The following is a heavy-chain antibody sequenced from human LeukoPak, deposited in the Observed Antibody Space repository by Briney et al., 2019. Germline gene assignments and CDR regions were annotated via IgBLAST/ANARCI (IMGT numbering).Heavy chain of an antibody. D-gene: IGHD6-13*01. CDR3: AKAHPGYSSSWYDY. CDR1: GFTFSSYG. V-gene: IGHV3-30*18. J-gene: IGHJ4*02. Sequence: GGSLRLSCAASGFTFSSYGMHWVRPATGKGLEWVAVISYDGSNKYYADSVKGRFTISRDNSKNTLYLQMNSLRAEDTAVYYCAKAHPGYSSSWYDYWGQGTLVTVSS. CDR2: ISYDGSNK.